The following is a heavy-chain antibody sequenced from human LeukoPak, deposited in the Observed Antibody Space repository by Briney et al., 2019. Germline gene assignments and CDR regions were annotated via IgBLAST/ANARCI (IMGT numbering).Heavy chain of an antibody. J-gene: IGHJ4*02. V-gene: IGHV4-59*01. CDR1: GGSISSYY. CDR2: SYYSGNT. CDR3: VYGSGRPAGDY. Sequence: SETLSLTCTVSGGSISSYYWSWIRQPPGKGLEWIGYSYYSGNTKYNPSLKSRVTISVDTSKNQFSLELSSVTAADTAVYYCVYGSGRPAGDYWGQGTLVTVSS. D-gene: IGHD3-10*01.